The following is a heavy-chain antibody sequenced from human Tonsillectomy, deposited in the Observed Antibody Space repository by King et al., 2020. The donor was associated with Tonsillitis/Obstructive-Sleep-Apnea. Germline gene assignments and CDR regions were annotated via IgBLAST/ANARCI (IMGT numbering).Heavy chain of an antibody. CDR3: ATWNYYDSSGYYFPSGDN. V-gene: IGHV1-69*01. Sequence: VQLVESGAEVKKPGSSVKVSCKASGGIFTSYSITWVRQAPGQGLEWMGGIIPIFGTANYAQKFQGRVTINADESTSTAYMELSSLRSEDTAVYYCATWNYYDSSGYYFPSGDNWGQGTLVTVSS. J-gene: IGHJ4*02. CDR2: IIPIFGTA. D-gene: IGHD3-22*01. CDR1: GGIFTSYS.